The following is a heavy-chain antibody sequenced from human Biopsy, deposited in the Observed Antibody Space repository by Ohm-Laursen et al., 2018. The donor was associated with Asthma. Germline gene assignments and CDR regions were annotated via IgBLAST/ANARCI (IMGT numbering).Heavy chain of an antibody. Sequence: SSVKVSCKSLGGTFNTYVIGWVRQAPGQGLEWLGGINSVFGTTTYPQKFQDRVTITADDSASTVYMELSSLRSEDTAVYYCARKAGSCISRTCYSLDFWGQGTLVTVSS. J-gene: IGHJ4*02. D-gene: IGHD2-2*01. V-gene: IGHV1-69*01. CDR2: INSVFGTT. CDR1: GGTFNTYV. CDR3: ARKAGSCISRTCYSLDF.